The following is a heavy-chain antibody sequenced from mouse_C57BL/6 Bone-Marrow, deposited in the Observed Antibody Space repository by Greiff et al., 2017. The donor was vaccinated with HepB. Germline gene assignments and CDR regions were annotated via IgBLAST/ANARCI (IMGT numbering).Heavy chain of an antibody. V-gene: IGHV10-3*01. CDR2: IRSKSSNYAT. J-gene: IGHJ3*01. Sequence: DVKLVESGGGLVQPKGSLKLSCAASGFTFNTYAMHWVRQAPGKGLEWVARIRSKSSNYATYYADSVKDRFTISRDDSQSMLYLQMNNLKTEDTAMYYCVRGDYYGSSQGFAYWGQGTLVTVSA. CDR1: GFTFNTYA. CDR3: VRGDYYGSSQGFAY. D-gene: IGHD1-1*01.